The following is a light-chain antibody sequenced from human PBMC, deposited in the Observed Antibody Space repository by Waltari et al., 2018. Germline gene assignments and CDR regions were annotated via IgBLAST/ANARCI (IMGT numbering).Light chain of an antibody. J-gene: IGLJ3*02. CDR1: YSNIGNKY. CDR3: GSWDSSLNAWV. V-gene: IGLV1-51*01. Sequence: QSVLTQPPSVSAAPGQKVTISCSGSYSNIGNKYVSWYQQLPGTAPKLLIYENNERPSWIPDRFSWSQSDTSATLSITGLQTGDEADYYCGSWDSSLNAWVFGGGTKVTVL. CDR2: ENN.